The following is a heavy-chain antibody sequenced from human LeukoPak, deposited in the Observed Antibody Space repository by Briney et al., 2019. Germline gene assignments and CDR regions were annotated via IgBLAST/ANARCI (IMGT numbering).Heavy chain of an antibody. Sequence: GGSLRLSCAASGFTVNGNYMSWVRQAPGKGLEWVSVIYSDSGGSTYYADSVKGRFTMSRDNSKNTLYLHMNSLRAEDTAVYYCARGFTHDYGDYFDYWGQGTLVTVSS. CDR1: GFTVNGNY. CDR2: IYSDSGGST. J-gene: IGHJ4*02. D-gene: IGHD4-17*01. CDR3: ARGFTHDYGDYFDY. V-gene: IGHV3-66*01.